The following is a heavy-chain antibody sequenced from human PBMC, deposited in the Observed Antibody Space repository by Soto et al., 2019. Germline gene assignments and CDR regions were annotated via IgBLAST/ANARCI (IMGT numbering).Heavy chain of an antibody. D-gene: IGHD2-15*01. Sequence: QVQLVESGGGLVKPGGSLRLSCAASGFTFSDYYMSWIRQAPGTGLEWVSYISSSGSTIYYADSVKGRFTISRDNAKNSLSLQLSGLIAEDTAVYYGAGRVADAFDIWGQGKMVTVSS. CDR1: GFTFSDYY. J-gene: IGHJ3*02. CDR2: ISSSGSTI. V-gene: IGHV3-11*01. CDR3: AGRVADAFDI.